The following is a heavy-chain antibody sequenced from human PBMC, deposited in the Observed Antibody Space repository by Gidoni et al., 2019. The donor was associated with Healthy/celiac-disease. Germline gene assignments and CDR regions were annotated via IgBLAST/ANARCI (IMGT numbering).Heavy chain of an antibody. Sequence: QITLKASGPTLVKPTQTLTLTCTFSGFSLSTSGVGVGWIRPPPGTALEWLALIYWDDDNRCSPSLKSRLTITKDTSKNQVVLTMTNMDPVDTATYYCAHTGQTEGLRLGELSVGYWGQGTLVTVSS. CDR2: IYWDDDN. CDR1: GFSLSTSGVG. J-gene: IGHJ4*02. D-gene: IGHD3-16*02. V-gene: IGHV2-5*02. CDR3: AHTGQTEGLRLGELSVGY.